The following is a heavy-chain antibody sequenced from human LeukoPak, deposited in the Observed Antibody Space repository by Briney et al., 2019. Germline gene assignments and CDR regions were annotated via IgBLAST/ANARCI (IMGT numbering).Heavy chain of an antibody. CDR3: AGQWFGESLDWFDP. CDR1: GGSISSSSYY. D-gene: IGHD3-10*01. V-gene: IGHV4-39*01. Sequence: PSETLSLTCTVSGGSISSSSYYWGWIRQPPGKGLEWIGSIYYSGSTYYNPSLKSRVTISVDTSKNQFSLKLSSVTAADTAVYYCAGQWFGESLDWFDPWGQGTLVTVSS. CDR2: IYYSGST. J-gene: IGHJ5*02.